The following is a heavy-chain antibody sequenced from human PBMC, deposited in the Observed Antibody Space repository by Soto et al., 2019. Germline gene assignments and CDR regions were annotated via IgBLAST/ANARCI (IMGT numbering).Heavy chain of an antibody. J-gene: IGHJ4*02. Sequence: GGSLRLSCAASGFTFSSYDMSWVRQAPGKGLEWVSAISTSGGSTYYADSVKGRFTISRDNSKNTLYLQMNSLSAEDTAIYYCAKTWRQLASVDSWGQGTLVTVS. V-gene: IGHV3-23*01. D-gene: IGHD6-6*01. CDR1: GFTFSSYD. CDR2: ISTSGGST. CDR3: AKTWRQLASVDS.